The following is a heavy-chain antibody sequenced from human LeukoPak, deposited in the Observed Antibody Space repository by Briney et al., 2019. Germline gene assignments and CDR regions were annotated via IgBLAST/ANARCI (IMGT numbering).Heavy chain of an antibody. D-gene: IGHD2-15*01. Sequence: SDSLSLTRTVSGGSISSYYWNWIRQPPGKGLEWSGDIYYSGSTTNTTNYNPSLKSRVTISLDTSKIQFSLKVTSVTAADTAVYYCATLGFCTSGSCYDYYAMGVWGQGTTVTVSS. CDR1: GGSISSYY. V-gene: IGHV4-59*07. J-gene: IGHJ6*02. CDR2: IYYSGSTTNTT. CDR3: ATLGFCTSGSCYDYYAMGV.